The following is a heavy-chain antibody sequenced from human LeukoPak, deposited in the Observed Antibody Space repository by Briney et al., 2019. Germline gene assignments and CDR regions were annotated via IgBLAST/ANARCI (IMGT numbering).Heavy chain of an antibody. D-gene: IGHD2-2*01. Sequence: RPGGSLRLSCAASGFTVSSNYMSWVRQAPGKGLEWVSVIYSGGSTSYADSVKGRFTISRDNSKNTLYLQMNSLRAEDTAVYYCASLWHSSSRRGTYGMDVWGQGTTVTVSS. V-gene: IGHV3-53*01. CDR1: GFTVSSNY. CDR3: ASLWHSSSRRGTYGMDV. J-gene: IGHJ6*02. CDR2: IYSGGST.